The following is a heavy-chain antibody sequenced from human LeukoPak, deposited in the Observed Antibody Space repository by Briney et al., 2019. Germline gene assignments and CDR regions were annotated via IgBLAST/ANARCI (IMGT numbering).Heavy chain of an antibody. CDR3: ARDHDYNNRFDP. J-gene: IGHJ5*02. CDR1: GGSISSYY. CDR2: IYYSGST. D-gene: IGHD4-11*01. Sequence: SEILSLTCTVSGGSISSYYWSWIRQPPGKGLEWIGYIYYSGSTNYNPSLKSRVTISVDTSKNQFSLKLNSVTAADTAVYYCARDHDYNNRFDPWGQGTLVTVSS. V-gene: IGHV4-59*01.